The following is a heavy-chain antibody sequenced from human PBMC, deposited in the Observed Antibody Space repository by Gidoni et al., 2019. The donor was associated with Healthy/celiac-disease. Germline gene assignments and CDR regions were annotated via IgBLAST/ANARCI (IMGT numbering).Heavy chain of an antibody. V-gene: IGHV3-15*01. CDR3: TTGGSYYGVGYFDY. J-gene: IGHJ4*02. D-gene: IGHD1-26*01. Sequence: EVQLVESGGGLVKPGGSLRLSCAASGFTFSNAWMSWVRQAPGKGLEWVGRIKSKTDGGTTDYAAPVKGRFTISRDDSKNTLYLQMNSLKTEDTAVYYCTTGGSYYGVGYFDYWGQGTLVTVSS. CDR2: IKSKTDGGTT. CDR1: GFTFSNAW.